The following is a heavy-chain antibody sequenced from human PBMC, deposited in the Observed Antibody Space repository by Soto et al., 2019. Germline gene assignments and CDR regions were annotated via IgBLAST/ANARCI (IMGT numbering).Heavy chain of an antibody. D-gene: IGHD6-13*01. Sequence: LRLSCAASGFTFSTYSMNWVRQAPGKGLEWISSISSTSTYIYYADSLKGRFTISRDNTKNSLYLQINSLRDDDTAVYYCARETAGYTSTSAFDYWGQGALVTVSS. CDR1: GFTFSTYS. V-gene: IGHV3-21*01. CDR3: ARETAGYTSTSAFDY. J-gene: IGHJ4*02. CDR2: ISSTSTYI.